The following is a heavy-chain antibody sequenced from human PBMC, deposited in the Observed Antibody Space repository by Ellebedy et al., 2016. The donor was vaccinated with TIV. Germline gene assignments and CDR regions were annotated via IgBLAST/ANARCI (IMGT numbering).Heavy chain of an antibody. D-gene: IGHD3-22*01. J-gene: IGHJ4*02. CDR3: AREDSSGYYYFDY. CDR1: GYTFTTYA. V-gene: IGHV1-18*01. CDR2: ISAYNSDT. Sequence: ASVKVSCKASGYTFTTYAMHWVRLAPGQRLEWMGWISAYNSDTNYAQKLQGRVTMTTDTSTSTAYMELRSLRSDDTAVYYCAREDSSGYYYFDYWGQGTLVIVSS.